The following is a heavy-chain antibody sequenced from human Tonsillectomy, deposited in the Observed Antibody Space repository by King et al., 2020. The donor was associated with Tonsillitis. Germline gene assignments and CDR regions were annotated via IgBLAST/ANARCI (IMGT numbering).Heavy chain of an antibody. CDR2: IYWDDDK. J-gene: IGHJ2*01. CDR1: GFSLSTSGVG. V-gene: IGHV2-5*02. Sequence: TLKESGPTLVKPPQTLTLTCTFSGFSLSTSGVGVGWIRQPPGKALEWLALIYWDDDKRYSPSLKSRLTITKDTSKNQVVLTMTNMDPVDTATYYCALGTAHDWYFDLWGRGTLVTVSS. D-gene: IGHD1-1*01. CDR3: ALGTAHDWYFDL.